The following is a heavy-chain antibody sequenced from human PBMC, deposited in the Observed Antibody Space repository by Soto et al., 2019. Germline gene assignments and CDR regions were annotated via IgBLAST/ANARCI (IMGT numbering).Heavy chain of an antibody. Sequence: QVQLVQSGAEVKKPGSSVKVSCEASGATLNTFINYGITWVRQAPGQGLEWMGGIIPVFGSAHYAQKFQGRVTISADESTRTAYMGLSSLRSDDTAVYYCARGAATKIVVVMYDAFEIWGQGTMVTVSS. CDR3: ARGAATKIVVVMYDAFEI. CDR2: IIPVFGSA. J-gene: IGHJ3*02. V-gene: IGHV1-69*12. D-gene: IGHD3-22*01. CDR1: GATLNTFINYG.